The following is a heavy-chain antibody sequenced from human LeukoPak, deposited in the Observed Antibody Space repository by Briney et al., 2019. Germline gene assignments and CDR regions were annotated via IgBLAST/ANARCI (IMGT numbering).Heavy chain of an antibody. D-gene: IGHD6-19*01. CDR3: AKDDRIAVAGPPFDY. Sequence: GGSLRLSCAASGLTFSSYGMHWVRQAPGKGLEWVAVISYDGSNKYYADSVKGRFTISRDNSKNTLYLQMNSLRAEDTAVYYCAKDDRIAVAGPPFDYWGQGTLVTVSS. J-gene: IGHJ4*02. V-gene: IGHV3-30*18. CDR2: ISYDGSNK. CDR1: GLTFSSYG.